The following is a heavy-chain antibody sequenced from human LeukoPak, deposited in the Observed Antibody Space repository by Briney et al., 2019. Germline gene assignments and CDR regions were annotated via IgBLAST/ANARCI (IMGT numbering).Heavy chain of an antibody. CDR3: ARGIIDWSSTKYYFDY. Sequence: PSETLSLTCAVYGGSFSGYYWSWIRQPPGKGLEWIGEINHSGSTNYNPSLKSRVTISVDTSKNQFSLKPSSVTAADTAVYYCARGIIDWSSTKYYFDYWGQGTLVTVSS. D-gene: IGHD3-16*02. CDR1: GGSFSGYY. J-gene: IGHJ4*02. CDR2: INHSGST. V-gene: IGHV4-34*01.